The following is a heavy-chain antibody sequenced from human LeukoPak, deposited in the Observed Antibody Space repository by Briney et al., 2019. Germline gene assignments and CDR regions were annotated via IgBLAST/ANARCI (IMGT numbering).Heavy chain of an antibody. D-gene: IGHD5-12*01. V-gene: IGHV4-59*01. CDR2: IYYSGST. CDR3: ASSRVYGGYVLPPVDYYYMDV. Sequence: PSETLSLTCTVSGGSISSYYWSWIRQPPGKGLEWIGYIYYSGSTSYNPSLKSRVTISVDTSKNHFSLKVTSVTAADTAVYYCASSRVYGGYVLPPVDYYYMDVWGKGTTVTVSS. J-gene: IGHJ6*03. CDR1: GGSISSYY.